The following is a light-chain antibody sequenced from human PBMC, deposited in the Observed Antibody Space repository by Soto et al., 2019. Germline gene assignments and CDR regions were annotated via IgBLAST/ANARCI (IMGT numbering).Light chain of an antibody. J-gene: IGKJ2*01. CDR3: QQSYSTLIHT. CDR1: QSISTF. Sequence: DIQMTQSPSSLSASVGDIVTITCRASQSISTFLNWYQQKPGKAPNLLIYGASSLHSGVPSRFSGSGSETDFPLTIRSLQPEDFATYYCQQSYSTLIHTFGQGTKLEIK. V-gene: IGKV1-39*01. CDR2: GAS.